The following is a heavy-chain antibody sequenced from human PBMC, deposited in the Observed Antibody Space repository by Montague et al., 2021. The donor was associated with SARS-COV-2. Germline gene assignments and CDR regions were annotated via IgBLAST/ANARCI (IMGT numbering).Heavy chain of an antibody. V-gene: IGHV3-30-3*01. J-gene: IGHJ4*02. CDR3: ATDPDDYSYYGAFDY. Sequence: SLRLSCAASGFTFSSYAMHWVRQAPGKGLEWVAVISCDGINKYYADSVKGRFTISRDNSKNTLYLRMNSLRGEDTAVYYCATDPDDYSYYGAFDYWGQGTLVTVSS. D-gene: IGHD4-11*01. CDR2: ISCDGINK. CDR1: GFTFSSYA.